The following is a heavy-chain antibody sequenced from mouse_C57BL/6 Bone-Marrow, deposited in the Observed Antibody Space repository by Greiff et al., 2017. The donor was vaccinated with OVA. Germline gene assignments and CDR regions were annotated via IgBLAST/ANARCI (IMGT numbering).Heavy chain of an antibody. CDR3: ARWYSANYAMDY. V-gene: IGHV1-59*01. J-gene: IGHJ4*01. CDR2: IDPSDSYT. CDR1: GYTFTSYW. D-gene: IGHD1-1*02. Sequence: VQLQQPGAELVRPGTSVKLSCKASGYTFTSYWMHWVKQRPGQGLEWIGVIDPSDSYTNYNQKFKGKATLTVDTSSSTAYMQLSSLTSEDSAVDYCARWYSANYAMDYWGQGTSVTVSS.